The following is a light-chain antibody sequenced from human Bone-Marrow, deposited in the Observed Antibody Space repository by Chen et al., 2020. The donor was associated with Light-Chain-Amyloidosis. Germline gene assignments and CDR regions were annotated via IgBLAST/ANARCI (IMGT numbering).Light chain of an antibody. J-gene: IGLJ3*02. V-gene: IGLV2-23*01. CDR1: NSDVGNYNL. Sequence: QSALTHPASVSGSPGQAITIPCTASNSDVGNYNLVSWYQHHPGKAPKLIIYGDFKRPSGVSNRFSGSKSGNTASLTISGLQNEDEAHYHCCAYTGSSTWVFGGGTKLTVL. CDR3: CAYTGSSTWV. CDR2: GDF.